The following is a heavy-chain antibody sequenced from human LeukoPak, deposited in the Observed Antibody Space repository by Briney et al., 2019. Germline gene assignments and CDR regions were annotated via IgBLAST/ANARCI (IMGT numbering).Heavy chain of an antibody. J-gene: IGHJ4*02. CDR2: IKPDGSEK. CDR3: AKKGGSGSYYFFFDY. V-gene: IGHV3-7*01. D-gene: IGHD3-10*01. CDR1: GFTFSDYW. Sequence: GGSLRLSCAASGFTFSDYWMTWVRQAPGKGLEWVANIKPDGSEKYYVDSVKGRFTISRDNAKNSLYLQMNSLRVEDTAVYYCAKKGGSGSYYFFFDYWGQGTLVTVSS.